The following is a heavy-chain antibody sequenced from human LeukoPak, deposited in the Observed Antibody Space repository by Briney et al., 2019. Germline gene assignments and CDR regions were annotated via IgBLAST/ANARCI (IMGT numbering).Heavy chain of an antibody. D-gene: IGHD3-22*01. CDR3: ARVSMYYYDSSGYSPPDY. CDR1: GYTFTSYD. J-gene: IGHJ4*02. CDR2: MNPNSGNT. V-gene: IGHV1-8*01. Sequence: ASVKVSCKASGYTFTSYDINWVRQATGQGLEWMGWMNPNSGNTGYAQKFQGRVTMTRNTSISTAYMELSSLRSEDTAVYYCARVSMYYYDSSGYSPPDYWGQGTLVTVSS.